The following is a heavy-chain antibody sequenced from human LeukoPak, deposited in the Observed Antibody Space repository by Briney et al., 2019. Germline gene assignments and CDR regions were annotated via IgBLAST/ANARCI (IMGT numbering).Heavy chain of an antibody. CDR2: FDPEDGET. D-gene: IGHD3-22*01. CDR3: ARDPRDSSGYYYAIDY. V-gene: IGHV1-24*01. Sequence: ASVKVSCKVSGYTLTELSMHWVRQAPGKGLEWMGGFDPEDGETIYAQKFQGRVTITADKSTSTAYMELSSLRSEDTAVYYCARDPRDSSGYYYAIDYWGQGTLVTVSS. CDR1: GYTLTELS. J-gene: IGHJ4*02.